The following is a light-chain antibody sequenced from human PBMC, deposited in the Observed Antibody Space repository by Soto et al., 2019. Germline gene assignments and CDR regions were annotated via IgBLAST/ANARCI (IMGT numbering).Light chain of an antibody. V-gene: IGKV1-33*01. CDR3: QQYENLPT. CDR2: DAS. CDR1: QNINNY. J-gene: IGKJ5*01. Sequence: DIQMTQSPSSLSASVGDRVTITCQASQNINNYLNWYQQKPGRAPKLLIYDASNLEAGVPSRFRGSGSETDFTFTISRLQPEDIPTYYCQQYENLPTFDQGTRLEIK.